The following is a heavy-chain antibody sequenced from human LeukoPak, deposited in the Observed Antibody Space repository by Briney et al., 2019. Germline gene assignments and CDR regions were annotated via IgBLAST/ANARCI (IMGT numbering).Heavy chain of an antibody. CDR2: IYSGGST. V-gene: IGHV3-66*01. Sequence: GGSLRLSCAASGFTVSSNYMSWVRQAPGKGLEWVSVIYSGGSTYYADSVKGRFTISRDNSKNTLYLHMNTLRAEDTAVYYCARDPFGYCGGGSCYSDYWGQGTLVTVSS. CDR1: GFTVSSNY. J-gene: IGHJ4*02. CDR3: ARDPFGYCGGGSCYSDY. D-gene: IGHD2-15*01.